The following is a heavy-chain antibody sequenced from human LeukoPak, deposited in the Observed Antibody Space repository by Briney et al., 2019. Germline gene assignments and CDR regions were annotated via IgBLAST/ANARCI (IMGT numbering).Heavy chain of an antibody. CDR1: GYTFTSYY. V-gene: IGHV1-18*01. Sequence: ASVKVSCKTSGYTFTSYYINWLRQAPGQGLEWVGWISVNNGDTKFAQRFQGRVNITADTSTRTSYMELRSLSPDDTAIYYCARDSSGGSNRYYAEYFQHWGQGALVIV. D-gene: IGHD6-13*01. J-gene: IGHJ1*01. CDR2: ISVNNGDT. CDR3: ARDSSGGSNRYYAEYFQH.